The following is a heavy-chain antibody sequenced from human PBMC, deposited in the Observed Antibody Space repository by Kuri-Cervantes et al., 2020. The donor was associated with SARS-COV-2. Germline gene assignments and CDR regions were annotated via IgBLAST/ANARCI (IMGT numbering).Heavy chain of an antibody. D-gene: IGHD1-7*01. CDR3: ARGGITGTTGNWYFDP. Sequence: ASVKVSCKASGYTFTGYYMHWVRQAPGQGLEWMGWINPNSGGTNYAQKFQGWVTVTRDTSISTAYMELSRLRSDDTAVYYCARGGITGTTGNWYFDPWGRGTLVTVSS. J-gene: IGHJ2*01. CDR1: GYTFTGYY. CDR2: INPNSGGT. V-gene: IGHV1-2*04.